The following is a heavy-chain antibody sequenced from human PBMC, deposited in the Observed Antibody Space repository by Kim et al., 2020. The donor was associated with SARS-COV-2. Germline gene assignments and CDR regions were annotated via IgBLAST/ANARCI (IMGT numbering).Heavy chain of an antibody. D-gene: IGHD3-22*01. CDR2: INHSGST. Sequence: SETLSLTCAVYGGSFSGYYWSWIRQPPGKGLEWIGEINHSGSTNYNPSLKSRVTISVDTSKNQFSLKLSSVTAADTAVYYCARGPWAYYYDSSGYSTSFDYWGQGTLVTVSS. V-gene: IGHV4-34*01. J-gene: IGHJ4*02. CDR1: GGSFSGYY. CDR3: ARGPWAYYYDSSGYSTSFDY.